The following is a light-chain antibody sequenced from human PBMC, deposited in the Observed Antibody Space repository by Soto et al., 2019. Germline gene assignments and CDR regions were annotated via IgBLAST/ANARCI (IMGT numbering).Light chain of an antibody. CDR2: VAS. J-gene: IGKJ1*01. CDR3: QQSYNTPWT. Sequence: DIQMTQSPSSLSASVGDRVTITCRTSQSISGYLNWYQQKPGEAPKLLIYVASSLQSGVPSRFSGSGSGTDFTLTISSLQPEDFATYYCQQSYNTPWTFGQGTKV. V-gene: IGKV1-39*01. CDR1: QSISGY.